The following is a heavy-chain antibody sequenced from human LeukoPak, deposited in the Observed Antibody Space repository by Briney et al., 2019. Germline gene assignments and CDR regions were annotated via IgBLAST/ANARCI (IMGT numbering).Heavy chain of an antibody. V-gene: IGHV3-72*01. Sequence: GGSLRLSCAVSGFTVSDHYMDWVRQAPGKGLEWVGRTRNKRNNYITEYAASVKGRFSISRDDSKNSVYLQMNSLKTEDTAVYYCTSLITFGGVIATDYMDVWGKGTTVTVSS. CDR1: GFTVSDHY. J-gene: IGHJ6*03. CDR3: TSLITFGGVIATDYMDV. D-gene: IGHD3-16*02. CDR2: TRNKRNNYIT.